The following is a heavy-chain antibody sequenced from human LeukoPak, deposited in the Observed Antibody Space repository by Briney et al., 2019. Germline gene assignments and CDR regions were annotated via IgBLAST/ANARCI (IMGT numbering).Heavy chain of an antibody. J-gene: IGHJ4*02. CDR2: ISGSGGST. Sequence: GGSLRLSCAASGXTFSSYAMSWVRQAPXXXXXXXSAISGSGGSTYYADSVKGRFTISRDNSKNTLYLQMNSLRAEDTAVYYCAAVELRYFDWYPSDYWGQGTLVTVSS. CDR1: GXTFSSYA. CDR3: AAVELRYFDWYPSDY. D-gene: IGHD3-9*01. V-gene: IGHV3-23*01.